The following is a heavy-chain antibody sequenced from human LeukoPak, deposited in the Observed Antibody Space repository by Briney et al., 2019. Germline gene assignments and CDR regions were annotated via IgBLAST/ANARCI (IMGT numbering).Heavy chain of an antibody. J-gene: IGHJ3*02. CDR2: IYHSGST. CDR1: GYSISSGYY. V-gene: IGHV4-38-2*02. Sequence: SETLSLTCTVSGYSISSGYYWGWIRQPPGKGLEWIGSIYHSGSTYYNPSLKSRVTISVDTSKNQFSLKLSSVTAADTAVYYCAREDYYGSGSYYAFDIWGQGTMVTVSS. CDR3: AREDYYGSGSYYAFDI. D-gene: IGHD3-10*01.